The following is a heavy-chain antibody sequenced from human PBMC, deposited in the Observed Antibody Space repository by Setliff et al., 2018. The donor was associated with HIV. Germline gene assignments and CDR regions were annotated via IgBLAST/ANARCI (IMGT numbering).Heavy chain of an antibody. CDR2: TYYRSKWYN. CDR1: GDTISSNSVS. J-gene: IGHJ4*02. CDR3: ARGGKIAAAGGIFDY. Sequence: SQTLSLTCAISGDTISSNSVSWNWIRQSPSRGLEWLGRTYYRSKWYNDYAVSVKSRIIINPDTSKNQFSLQLNSVTPEDTAVYYCARGGKIAAAGGIFDYWGQGTLVTVSS. V-gene: IGHV6-1*01. D-gene: IGHD6-13*01.